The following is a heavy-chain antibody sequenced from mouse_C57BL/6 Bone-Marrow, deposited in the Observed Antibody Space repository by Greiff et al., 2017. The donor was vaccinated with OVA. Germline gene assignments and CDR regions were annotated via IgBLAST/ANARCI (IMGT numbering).Heavy chain of an antibody. CDR2: ISSGGSYT. Sequence: EVMLVESGGDLVKPGGSLKLSCAASGFTFSSYGMSLVRQTPDKRLEWVATISSGGSYTYYPDSVKGRFTISRDNAKNTLYLQMSSLKSEDTAMYYCARHSSGSLFAYWGQGTLVTVSA. CDR1: GFTFSSYG. CDR3: ARHSSGSLFAY. D-gene: IGHD3-2*02. J-gene: IGHJ3*01. V-gene: IGHV5-6*01.